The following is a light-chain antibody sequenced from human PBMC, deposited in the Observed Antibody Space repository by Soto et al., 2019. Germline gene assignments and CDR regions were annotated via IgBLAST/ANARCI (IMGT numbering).Light chain of an antibody. CDR2: DAS. V-gene: IGKV3-11*01. J-gene: IGKJ4*02. Sequence: SQADLCLSPGERFTLSGRASQSAISNLAWYQQKPGQTPRLLIYDASTRATDIPARFSGSGSGTDFTLTISSPDDAAFAVYKCHQHSKWPLTFGPGTRVEIK. CDR1: QSAISN. CDR3: HQHSKWPLT.